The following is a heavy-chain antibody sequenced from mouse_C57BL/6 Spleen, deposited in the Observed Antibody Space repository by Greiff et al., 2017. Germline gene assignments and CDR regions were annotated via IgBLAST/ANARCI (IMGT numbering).Heavy chain of an antibody. D-gene: IGHD3-2*02. J-gene: IGHJ4*01. CDR2: IDPETGGT. Sequence: QVQLKESGAELVRPGASVTLSCKASGYTFTDYEMHWVKQTPVHGLEWIGAIDPETGGTAYNQKFKGKAILTADKSSSTAYMELRSLTSEDSAVYYCTRERQLRLYYYAMDYWGQGTSVTVSS. CDR1: GYTFTDYE. CDR3: TRERQLRLYYYAMDY. V-gene: IGHV1-15*01.